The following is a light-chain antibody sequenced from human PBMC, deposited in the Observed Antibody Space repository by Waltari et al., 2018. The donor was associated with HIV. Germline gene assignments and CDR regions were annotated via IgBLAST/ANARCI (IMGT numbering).Light chain of an antibody. CDR2: GNT. CDR3: QSYDSSLSGSWV. Sequence: QSVLTQPPSVSGAPGQRVTFSFTGSSSNIGAGYDVHWYQQLPGTAPKLLIYGNTNRPSGVPDRFSGSKSGTSASLAITGLQAEDEADYYCQSYDSSLSGSWVFGGGTKLTVL. CDR1: SSNIGAGYD. J-gene: IGLJ3*02. V-gene: IGLV1-40*01.